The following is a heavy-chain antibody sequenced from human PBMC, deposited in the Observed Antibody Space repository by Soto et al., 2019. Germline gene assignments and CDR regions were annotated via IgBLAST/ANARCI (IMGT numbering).Heavy chain of an antibody. CDR2: ISGSGGST. D-gene: IGHD5-18*01. Sequence: GGSLRLSCAASGFTFSSYAMSWVRQAPGKGLEWVSAISGSGGSTYYADSVKGRFTISRDNSKNTLYLQMNSLRAEDTAVYYCAKDVTRRRLWLRPNSDFDSWGQGTLVTVSS. CDR1: GFTFSSYA. J-gene: IGHJ4*02. V-gene: IGHV3-23*01. CDR3: AKDVTRRRLWLRPNSDFDS.